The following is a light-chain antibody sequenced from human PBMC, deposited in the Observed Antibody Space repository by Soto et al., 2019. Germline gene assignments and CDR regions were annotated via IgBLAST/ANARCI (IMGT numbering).Light chain of an antibody. CDR2: LNSDGSH. Sequence: QSVLTQSPSASASLGASVKLTCTLSSGHSSYAIAWHQQQPEKGPRYLMKLNSDGSHSKGDGIPDRFSGSSSGAERYLTISSLQSEDEADYYCQTWGTGIVVFGGGTKVT. V-gene: IGLV4-69*01. CDR3: QTWGTGIVV. CDR1: SGHSSYA. J-gene: IGLJ2*01.